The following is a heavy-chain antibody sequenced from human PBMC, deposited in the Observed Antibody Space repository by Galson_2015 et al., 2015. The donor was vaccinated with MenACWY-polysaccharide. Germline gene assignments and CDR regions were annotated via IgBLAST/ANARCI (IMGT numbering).Heavy chain of an antibody. CDR1: GGSISSGGYY. J-gene: IGHJ5*02. V-gene: IGHV4-31*03. CDR3: AGRIPLWYQFDP. Sequence: TLSITCTVCGGSISSGGYYWSWIRQHPGKGLEWIGYMYYSGSTYYNPSLQSRVTISVDTSKNQFSLKLNSVSAADTAVYYCAGRIPLWYQFDPWGQGTLVTVSS. D-gene: IGHD5-18*01. CDR2: MYYSGST.